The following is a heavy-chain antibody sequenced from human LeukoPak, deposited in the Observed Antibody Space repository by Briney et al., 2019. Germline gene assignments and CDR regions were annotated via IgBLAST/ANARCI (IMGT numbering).Heavy chain of an antibody. V-gene: IGHV3-30-3*01. CDR2: ISYDGSNK. Sequence: PGGSLRLSCAASGFTLSSYAMHWVRQAPGKGLEWVAVISYDGSNKYYADSVKGRFTISRDNSKNTLYLQMNSLRAEDTAVYYCARDIDHWGQGTLVTVSS. CDR1: GFTLSSYA. CDR3: ARDIDH. J-gene: IGHJ4*02.